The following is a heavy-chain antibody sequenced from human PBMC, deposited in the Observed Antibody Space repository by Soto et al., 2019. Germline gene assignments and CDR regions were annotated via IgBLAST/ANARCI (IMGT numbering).Heavy chain of an antibody. Sequence: LRLSCAASGFTFSSYEMNWVRQAPGKGLEWVSYISSSGSTIYYADSVKGRFTISRDNAKNSLYLQMNSLRAEDTAVYYCARGFSNYYDSSGFRPSPGYYYYYGMDVWGQGTTVTVSS. V-gene: IGHV3-48*03. CDR2: ISSSGSTI. D-gene: IGHD3-22*01. CDR3: ARGFSNYYDSSGFRPSPGYYYYYGMDV. CDR1: GFTFSSYE. J-gene: IGHJ6*02.